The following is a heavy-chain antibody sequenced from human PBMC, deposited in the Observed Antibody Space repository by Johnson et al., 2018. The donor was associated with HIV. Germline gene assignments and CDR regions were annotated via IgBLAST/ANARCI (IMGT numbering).Heavy chain of an antibody. V-gene: IGHV3-23*04. CDR2: ISGSGGST. CDR3: ARDRAPVYSSSSTPFDAFDI. J-gene: IGHJ3*02. D-gene: IGHD6-6*01. CDR1: GFTFSSYA. Sequence: EMQLVESGGGLVQPGGSLRLSCAASGFTFSSYAMSWVRQAPGKGLEWVSAISGSGGSTYYADSVKGRFTISRDNSKNTIYLQMNNLRDDDTAVYYCARDRAPVYSSSSTPFDAFDIWGQGTMVTVSS.